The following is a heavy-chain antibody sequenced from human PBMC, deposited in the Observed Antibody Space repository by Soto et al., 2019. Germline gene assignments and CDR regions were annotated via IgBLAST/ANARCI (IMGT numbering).Heavy chain of an antibody. D-gene: IGHD3-22*01. CDR2: IYSGGST. CDR1: GFTVSSTY. V-gene: IGHV3-53*01. Sequence: GESLKISCEASGFTVSSTYMSWVRQAPGKGLEWVSFIYSGGSTSYADSVKGRFIISRESSKNTRYLQMNSLRAEDTAVYYCARAPLFYDSSGYPSHIFDIWGQGTMVTVSS. J-gene: IGHJ3*02. CDR3: ARAPLFYDSSGYPSHIFDI.